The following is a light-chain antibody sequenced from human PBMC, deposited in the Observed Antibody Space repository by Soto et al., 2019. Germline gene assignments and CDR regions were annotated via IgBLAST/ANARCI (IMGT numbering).Light chain of an antibody. J-gene: IGKJ2*01. CDR1: QSVSSSS. V-gene: IGKV3-20*01. CDR3: QQYGSSLYT. CDR2: GAS. Sequence: EIVLTQSPGTLSLSPGESATLSCRASQSVSSSSLNWYQQKPGQAPRLLIYGASSRATGIPDRFSGSGSGTDFTLSISRLEREDFAVYYCQQYGSSLYTFGQGTKLEIK.